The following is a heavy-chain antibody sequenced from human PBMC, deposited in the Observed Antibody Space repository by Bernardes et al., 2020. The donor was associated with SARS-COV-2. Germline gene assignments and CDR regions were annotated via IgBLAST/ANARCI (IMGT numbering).Heavy chain of an antibody. V-gene: IGHV4-39*01. CDR2: IYYTGST. D-gene: IGHD6-19*01. J-gene: IGHJ6*02. Sequence: WVRQMPGKGLEWIGSIYYTGSTSYNPSLKSRVTISVDTSKNQFSLKLNSVTAADTAVYFCARHTTPTRYTSGWYDVGYYGIDVWGRGTTVTVSS. CDR3: ARHTTPTRYTSGWYDVGYYGIDV.